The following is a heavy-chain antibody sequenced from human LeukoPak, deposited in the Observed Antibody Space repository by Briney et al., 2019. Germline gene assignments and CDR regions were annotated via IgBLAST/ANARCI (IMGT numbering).Heavy chain of an antibody. CDR3: ARLVNGGNSVWYYFDY. Sequence: SETLSLTYTVSGGSISSSSYYWGWTRQPPGKGLEWIGNIYYSGSTYHNPSLKSRVTISVDTSKNQFSLKLSSVTAADTAVYYCARLVNGGNSVWYYFDYWGQGTLVTVSS. J-gene: IGHJ4*02. CDR1: GGSISSSSYY. V-gene: IGHV4-39*01. CDR2: IYYSGST. D-gene: IGHD4-23*01.